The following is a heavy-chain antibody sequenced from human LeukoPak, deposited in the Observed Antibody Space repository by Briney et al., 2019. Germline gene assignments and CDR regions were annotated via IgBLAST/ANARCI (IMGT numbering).Heavy chain of an antibody. CDR1: GFTFSNYW. CDR2: IRQDGNEK. Sequence: SGGSLRLSCAASGFTFSNYWMSWVRQAPGKGLEWVANIRQDGNEKYYVDSVKGRFTISRDNAENSLYLQMNSLRGEDTAVYYCARGPRYFDLWGRGTLVTVSS. V-gene: IGHV3-7*04. J-gene: IGHJ2*01. CDR3: ARGPRYFDL.